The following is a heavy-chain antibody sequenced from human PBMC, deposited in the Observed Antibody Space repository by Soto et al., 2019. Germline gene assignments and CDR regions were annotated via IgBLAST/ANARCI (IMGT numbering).Heavy chain of an antibody. J-gene: IGHJ5*02. CDR2: LNPNSGNT. Sequence: QVQLVQSGAEVKKPGASVKVSCKASGYMFSTYDINWVRQAPGQGLEWMGGLNPNSGNTGYAQKFQGRVTMTRNTSITTAYMELSSLGSDDTAVYYCARDHRYNWNDEGWFDPWGQGTLVTVSS. CDR3: ARDHRYNWNDEGWFDP. CDR1: GYMFSTYD. D-gene: IGHD1-20*01. V-gene: IGHV1-8*01.